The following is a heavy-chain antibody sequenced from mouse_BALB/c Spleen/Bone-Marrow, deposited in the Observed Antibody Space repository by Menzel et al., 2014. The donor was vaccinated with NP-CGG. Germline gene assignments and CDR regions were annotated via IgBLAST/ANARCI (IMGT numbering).Heavy chain of an antibody. J-gene: IGHJ4*01. V-gene: IGHV1S81*02. CDR2: INHSNGGT. D-gene: IGHD6-1*01. Sequence: VQLQQSGAELVKPGASVKLSCKASGYTFTSFYMYWVKQRPGQGLEWIGDINHSNGGTNFNEKFRKKATLTVDTSSSTAYMEFSSLTSEDSAVYYCTRRSLLSEYYALDYWGQGTSVTVSS. CDR3: TRRSLLSEYYALDY. CDR1: GYTFTSFY.